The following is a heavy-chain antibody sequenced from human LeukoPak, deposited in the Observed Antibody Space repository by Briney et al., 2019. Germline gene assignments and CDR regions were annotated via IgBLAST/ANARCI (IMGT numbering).Heavy chain of an antibody. CDR2: INPNSGGT. J-gene: IGHJ6*03. CDR3: ARAKYAVTLTMDV. CDR1: GYTFTGYY. Sequence: ASVKVSCKASGYTFTGYYMHWVRQAPGQGLEWMGWINPNSGGTNYAQKFQGRVTITRDTSISTAYMELSRLRSDDTAVYYCARAKYAVTLTMDVWGKGTTVTISS. D-gene: IGHD4-17*01. V-gene: IGHV1-2*02.